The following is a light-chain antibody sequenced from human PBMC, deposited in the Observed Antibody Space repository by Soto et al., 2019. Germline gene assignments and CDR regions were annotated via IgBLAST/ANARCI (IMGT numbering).Light chain of an antibody. Sequence: EIVLTQSPDTLSLSPGERATLSCRAIQGVSRGYLAWYQQKAGQAPRLLIYGVSSRATGVSHRFSGSGSGTDFTLTISGLEPEDVAMYYCQHYGDSPPITFGQGTLLEIK. V-gene: IGKV3-20*01. CDR1: QGVSRGY. CDR3: QHYGDSPPIT. J-gene: IGKJ5*01. CDR2: GVS.